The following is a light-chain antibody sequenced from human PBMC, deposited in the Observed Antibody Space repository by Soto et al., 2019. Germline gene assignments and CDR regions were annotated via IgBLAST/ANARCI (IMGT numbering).Light chain of an antibody. CDR2: RAS. J-gene: IGKJ2*01. CDR1: QSISSW. V-gene: IGKV1-5*03. Sequence: DIQMTQSPSTLSASVGDRVTITCRASQSISSWLAWYQQKPGKAPKLLIYRASSLESGVPSRFSGSGSGTEFTLTISSLQPDDFATYYCQQYNSYPYTFGQGTKLEIK. CDR3: QQYNSYPYT.